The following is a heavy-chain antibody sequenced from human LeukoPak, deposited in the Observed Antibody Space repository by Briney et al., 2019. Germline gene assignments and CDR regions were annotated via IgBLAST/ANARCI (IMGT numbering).Heavy chain of an antibody. D-gene: IGHD3-3*01. CDR3: ARALLEWLPYGMDV. V-gene: IGHV4-30-4*01. CDR2: IYYSGST. Sequence: PSQTLSLTCTVSGGSIISGDYYWSWIRQPPGKGLEWIGYIYYSGSTYYNPSLKSRVTISVDTTKNQFSLKLSSVTAADTAVYYCARALLEWLPYGMDVWGQGTTVTVSS. CDR1: GGSIISGDYY. J-gene: IGHJ6*02.